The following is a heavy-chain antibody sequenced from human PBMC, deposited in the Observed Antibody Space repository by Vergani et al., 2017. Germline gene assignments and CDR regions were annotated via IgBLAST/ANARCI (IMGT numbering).Heavy chain of an antibody. J-gene: IGHJ6*03. D-gene: IGHD2-2*01. CDR3: ARDRARTAYCSSTSCNDYFYMDV. CDR2: IYTSGST. V-gene: IGHV4-61*02. Sequence: QVQLQESGPGLVKPSQTLSLTCTVSGGSISSGSYYWSWIRQPAGKGLEWIGRIYTSGSTNYNPSLKSRVTMSVDTSKNQFSLKLSSVTAADTAVYYCARDRARTAYCSSTSCNDYFYMDVWGKGTTVTVSS. CDR1: GGSISSGSYY.